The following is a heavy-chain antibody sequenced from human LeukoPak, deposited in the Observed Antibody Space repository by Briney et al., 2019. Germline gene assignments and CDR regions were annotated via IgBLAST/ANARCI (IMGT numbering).Heavy chain of an antibody. J-gene: IGHJ4*02. V-gene: IGHV5-51*01. CDR2: IYPGDPDT. D-gene: IGHD2-2*01. Sequence: GESLKISCQGSGYSFTSYWIGWVRQMPGKGLEWMGIIYPGDPDTRYSPSFQGQVTISADKSISTAYLQWSSLKASDTAMYYCARQFTDCSSTSCYHLFDYWGQGTLVTVSS. CDR1: GYSFTSYW. CDR3: ARQFTDCSSTSCYHLFDY.